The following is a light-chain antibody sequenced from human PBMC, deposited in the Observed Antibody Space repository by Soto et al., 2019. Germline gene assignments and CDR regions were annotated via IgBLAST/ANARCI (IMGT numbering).Light chain of an antibody. CDR2: GLT. V-gene: IGLV2-14*01. J-gene: IGLJ3*02. CDR3: SSYTTSLTLV. Sequence: QSALTQPASVSGSPGQSITISCTGTSSDIGAYNYVSWYQQHPGKAPKLLIYGLTNRPSGVSNRFSGSKSGNTASLTIFGLQAEDDADYYCSSYTTSLTLVFGGGTKLTVL. CDR1: SSDIGAYNY.